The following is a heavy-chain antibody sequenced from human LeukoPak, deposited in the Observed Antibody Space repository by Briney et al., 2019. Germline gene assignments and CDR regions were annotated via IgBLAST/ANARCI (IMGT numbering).Heavy chain of an antibody. CDR2: IIPIFGTT. CDR3: ARVRSPHHYSSTWYLQDNWFEP. CDR1: GYTFTGYY. V-gene: IGHV1-69*13. J-gene: IGHJ5*02. Sequence: SVKVSCKASGYTFTGYYIHWVRQAPGQGFEWVGGIIPIFGTTNYAQKFQGRVTITADESTSTAYMELSSLRSEDTAVYYCARVRSPHHYSSTWYLQDNWFEPWGQGTLVTVSS. D-gene: IGHD6-13*01.